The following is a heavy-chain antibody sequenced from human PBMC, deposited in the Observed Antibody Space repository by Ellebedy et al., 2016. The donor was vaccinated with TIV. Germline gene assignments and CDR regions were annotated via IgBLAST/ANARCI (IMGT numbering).Heavy chain of an antibody. V-gene: IGHV4-4*02. D-gene: IGHD6-19*01. J-gene: IGHJ3*01. CDR2: SYHSGST. Sequence: MPGGSLRLSCAASEFMFSNYAMNWVRQSPGKGLEWIGESYHSGSTSYNPSLKSRVTISLDKSKSQFYLKVSSVTAADTAVYYCARLRYTSGWYAAFDVWGQGTMVTVSS. CDR3: ARLRYTSGWYAAFDV. CDR1: EFMFSNYA.